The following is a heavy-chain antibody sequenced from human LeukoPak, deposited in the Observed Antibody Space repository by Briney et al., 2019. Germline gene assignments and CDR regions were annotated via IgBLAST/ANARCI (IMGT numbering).Heavy chain of an antibody. D-gene: IGHD5-18*01. Sequence: SETLSLTCAVYGGSFSGYYWSWIRPPPGKGLEWIGEINHSGSTNYNPSLKSRVTISVDTSKNQFSLKLSAVTAADTAVYYCARAGYSYGYGYYYMDVWGKGTTVTVSS. CDR2: INHSGST. J-gene: IGHJ6*03. CDR1: GGSFSGYY. CDR3: ARAGYSYGYGYYYMDV. V-gene: IGHV4-34*01.